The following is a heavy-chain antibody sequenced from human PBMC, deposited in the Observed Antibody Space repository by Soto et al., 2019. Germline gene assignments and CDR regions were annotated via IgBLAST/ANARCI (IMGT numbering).Heavy chain of an antibody. Sequence: GGSLRLSCAASGFTFSAFAMSWVRQAPGKGLEWVSTISEGGGTPFYAGSVKGRFTISRDNSKNTLHLQMTTLRAEDTAVYFCAKRNRYYFDSWGQGSLVTVSS. J-gene: IGHJ4*02. CDR1: GFTFSAFA. V-gene: IGHV3-23*01. CDR3: AKRNRYYFDS. CDR2: ISEGGGTP.